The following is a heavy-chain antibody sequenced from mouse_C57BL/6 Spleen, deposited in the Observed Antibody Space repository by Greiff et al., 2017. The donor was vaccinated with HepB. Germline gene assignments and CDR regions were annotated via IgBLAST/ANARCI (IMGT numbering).Heavy chain of an antibody. CDR2: ISYDGSN. J-gene: IGHJ2*01. V-gene: IGHV3-6*01. CDR3: ATTTTVVERTFDY. D-gene: IGHD1-1*01. Sequence: EVKLKESGPGLVKPSQSLSLTCSVTGYSITSGYYWNWIRQFPGNKLEWMGYISYDGSNNYNPSLKNRISITLDTSKNQFFLKLNSVTTEDTATYYCATTTTVVERTFDYWGQGTTLTVSS. CDR1: GYSITSGYY.